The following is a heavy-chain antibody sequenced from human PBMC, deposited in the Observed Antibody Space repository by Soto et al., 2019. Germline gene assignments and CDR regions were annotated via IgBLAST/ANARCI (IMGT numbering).Heavy chain of an antibody. Sequence: QVTLKESGPVLVKPTETLTLTCTVSGFSLSNARMGVSWIRQPPGKALEWLAHIFSNDEKSYSTSLKSRLTIFKDTSKSQVVLTMTNMDPVDTATYYCARISGGYQLLKSYIWFDPWGQGTLVTVSS. CDR1: GFSLSNARMG. CDR2: IFSNDEK. CDR3: ARISGGYQLLKSYIWFDP. D-gene: IGHD2-2*01. V-gene: IGHV2-26*01. J-gene: IGHJ5*02.